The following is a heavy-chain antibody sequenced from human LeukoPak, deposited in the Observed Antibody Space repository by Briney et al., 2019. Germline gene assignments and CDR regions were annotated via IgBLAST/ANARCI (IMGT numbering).Heavy chain of an antibody. CDR1: GFTFSTYG. Sequence: GGSLRLSCAASGFTFSTYGMHWVHQAPGKGLEWVAVIWYDGSNKYYADSVKGRFTISRDNSKNTLYLQMNSLRAEDTAVYYCARGTRGIVLASEFFDYWGQGTLVTVSS. CDR2: IWYDGSNK. J-gene: IGHJ4*02. D-gene: IGHD6-19*01. V-gene: IGHV3-33*01. CDR3: ARGTRGIVLASEFFDY.